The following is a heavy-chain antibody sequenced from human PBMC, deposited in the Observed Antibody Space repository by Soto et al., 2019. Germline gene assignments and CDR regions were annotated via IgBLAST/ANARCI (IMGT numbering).Heavy chain of an antibody. CDR3: AKPENYYDSSGYYPDAFDI. CDR2: ISYDGSNK. D-gene: IGHD3-22*01. V-gene: IGHV3-30*18. Sequence: QVQLVESGGGVVQPGRSLRLSCAASGFTFSSYGMHWVRQAPGKGLEWVAVISYDGSNKYYADSVKGRFTISRDNCKNTLYLRMNSLRAEDTAVYYCAKPENYYDSSGYYPDAFDIWGQGTMVTVSS. CDR1: GFTFSSYG. J-gene: IGHJ3*02.